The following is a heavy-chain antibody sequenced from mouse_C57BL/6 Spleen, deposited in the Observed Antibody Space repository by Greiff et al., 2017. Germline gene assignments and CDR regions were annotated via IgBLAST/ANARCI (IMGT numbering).Heavy chain of an antibody. V-gene: IGHV1-62-2*01. Sequence: QVHVKQSGAELVKPGASVKLSCKASGYTFTEYTIHWVKQRSGQGLEWIGWFYPGSGSIKYNEKFKDKATLTADKSSSTVYMELSRLTSEDSAVYFCARHEGNWDAMDYWGQGTSVTVSS. J-gene: IGHJ4*01. D-gene: IGHD4-1*01. CDR3: ARHEGNWDAMDY. CDR2: FYPGSGSI. CDR1: GYTFTEYT.